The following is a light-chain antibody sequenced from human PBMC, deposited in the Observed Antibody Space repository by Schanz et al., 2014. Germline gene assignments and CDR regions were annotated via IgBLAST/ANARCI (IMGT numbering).Light chain of an antibody. Sequence: DIQMTQSPSSLSASVGDRVTITCRATQGISNYLAWYQQKPGKVPKLLIYAASTLQSGVPSRFSGSGSGTDLTLTISSLQAEDVATYYCQKYNSAPRTFGQGTKVEIK. J-gene: IGKJ1*01. V-gene: IGKV1-27*01. CDR2: AAS. CDR3: QKYNSAPRT. CDR1: QGISNY.